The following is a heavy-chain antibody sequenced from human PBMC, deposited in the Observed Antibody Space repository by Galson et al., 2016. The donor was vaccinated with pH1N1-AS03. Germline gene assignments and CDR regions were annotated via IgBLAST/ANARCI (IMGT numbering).Heavy chain of an antibody. CDR2: ISSSSSPI. CDR1: GFPFSGYE. CDR3: ARVSGGSRLLIFDF. J-gene: IGHJ4*02. Sequence: SLRLSCAASGFPFSGYEMNWVRQAPGKGLEWVSSISSSSSPIYYADSVKGRFTTSRDNAKNSVYLQMNSLRAEDTAVYYCARVSGGSRLLIFDFWGQGTLVTVSS. V-gene: IGHV3-48*03. D-gene: IGHD3-10*02.